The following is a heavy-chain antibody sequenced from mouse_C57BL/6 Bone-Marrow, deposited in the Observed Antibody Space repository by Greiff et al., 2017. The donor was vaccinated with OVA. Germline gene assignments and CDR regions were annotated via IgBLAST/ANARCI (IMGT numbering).Heavy chain of an antibody. CDR3: ARAVDITTVVANEYYFDY. D-gene: IGHD1-1*01. J-gene: IGHJ2*01. Sequence: QVQLQQSGPELVKPGASVKLSCKASGYTFTSYDINWVKQRPGQGLEWIGWIYPRDGSTKYNEKFKGKATLTVDTSSSTAYMELHSLTSEDSAVYCCARAVDITTVVANEYYFDYWGQGTTLTVSS. CDR2: IYPRDGST. V-gene: IGHV1-85*01. CDR1: GYTFTSYD.